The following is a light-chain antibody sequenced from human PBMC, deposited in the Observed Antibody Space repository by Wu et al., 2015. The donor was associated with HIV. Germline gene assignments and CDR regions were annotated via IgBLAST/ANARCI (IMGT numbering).Light chain of an antibody. CDR3: QQYINWPRT. CDR1: QSVSSN. Sequence: EMVMTQSPAMLSVSPGERATLSCRASQSVSSNLAWYQQKPGQAPRLLIYGASTRATGIPARFSGSGSGTEFTLTISSMQSEDFAVYYCQQYINWPRTFGQGTKVE. J-gene: IGKJ1*01. V-gene: IGKV3-15*01. CDR2: GAS.